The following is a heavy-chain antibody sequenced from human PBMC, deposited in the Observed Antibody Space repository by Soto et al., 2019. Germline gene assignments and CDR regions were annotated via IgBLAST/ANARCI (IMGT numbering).Heavy chain of an antibody. CDR1: GGSFSGYY. D-gene: IGHD3-3*01. CDR2: INHSGST. J-gene: IGHJ6*02. Sequence: TLSLTCAVYGGSFSGYYWSWIRQPPGKGLEWIGEINHSGSTNYNPSLKSRVTISVDTSKNQFSLKLGSVTAADTAVYYCARGSGYDFWSGYYSYGMDVWGQGTTVTVSS. CDR3: ARGSGYDFWSGYYSYGMDV. V-gene: IGHV4-34*01.